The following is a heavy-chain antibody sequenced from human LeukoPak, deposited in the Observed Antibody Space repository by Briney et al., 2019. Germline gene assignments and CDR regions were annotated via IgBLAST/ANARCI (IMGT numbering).Heavy chain of an antibody. J-gene: IGHJ3*02. D-gene: IGHD3-3*01. CDR3: ARPAPCYDFWSGYQFDAFDI. CDR1: GYTFTSYD. CDR2: MNPNSGNT. V-gene: IGHV1-8*01. Sequence: ASVKVSCKASGYTFTSYDINWVRQATGQGLEWMGWMNPNSGNTGYAQKFQGRVTMTRNTSISTAYMELSSLRSEDTAVYYCARPAPCYDFWSGYQFDAFDIWGQGTVVTVSS.